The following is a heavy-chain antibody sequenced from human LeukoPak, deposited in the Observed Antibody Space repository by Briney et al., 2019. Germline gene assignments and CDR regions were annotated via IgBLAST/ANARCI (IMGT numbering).Heavy chain of an antibody. CDR2: ITDTGGDT. D-gene: IGHD2-15*01. J-gene: IGHJ4*02. V-gene: IGHV3-23*01. Sequence: GGSLRLSCAASGLTFSTYVMIWVRQAPGKGLEWVSAITDTGGDTYYADSVKGRFTISRDNAKNSLYLQMNNLRDEDTAVYYCAKDPPCSGGTCYGYFESWGQGILVTVSS. CDR3: AKDPPCSGGTCYGYFES. CDR1: GLTFSTYV.